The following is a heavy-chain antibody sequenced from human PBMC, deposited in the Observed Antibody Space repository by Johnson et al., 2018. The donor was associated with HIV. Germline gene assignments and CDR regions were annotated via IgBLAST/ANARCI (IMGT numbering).Heavy chain of an antibody. Sequence: VQLVESGGNVVQPGRSLRLSCAASGFTFSSYAMHWVRQAPGKGLEWVANIKQDGSEKYYVDSVKGRFTISRDNAKNSLYMEMNNRRAGGTAVYYCAAGGVPALDIWGQGTMVTVSS. D-gene: IGHD6-13*01. V-gene: IGHV3-7*01. CDR2: IKQDGSEK. CDR3: AAGGVPALDI. CDR1: GFTFSSYA. J-gene: IGHJ3*02.